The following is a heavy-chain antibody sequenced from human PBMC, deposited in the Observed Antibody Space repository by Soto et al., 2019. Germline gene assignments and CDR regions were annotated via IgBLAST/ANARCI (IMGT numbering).Heavy chain of an antibody. CDR1: GFNFSNHL. V-gene: IGHV3-74*01. Sequence: PVESLSLSYAASGFNFSNHLMHWVRQRPEEGLVWFSLITSDGKTKAYRESVKGRVAIARDIAKNTLYLQMNGLTAEDRAVWYCARESGDWPLNWFDPWGQGSLVTVAS. D-gene: IGHD2-21*02. CDR2: ITSDGKTK. J-gene: IGHJ5*02. CDR3: ARESGDWPLNWFDP.